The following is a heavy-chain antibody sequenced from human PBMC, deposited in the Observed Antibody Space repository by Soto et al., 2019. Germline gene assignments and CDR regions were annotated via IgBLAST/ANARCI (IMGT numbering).Heavy chain of an antibody. CDR1: GGSISSGGYS. Sequence: QVQLQESGPGLVKPSQTLSLTCTVSGGSISSGGYSWSWIRQHPGKGLEWIGYIYYSGSTYYNPSLNSRVTQSVDTSKSQFSLKLSSVTAADTAVYYCARAEQTPGAFDIWGQGTMVTVSS. J-gene: IGHJ3*02. V-gene: IGHV4-31*03. CDR2: IYYSGST. CDR3: ARAEQTPGAFDI.